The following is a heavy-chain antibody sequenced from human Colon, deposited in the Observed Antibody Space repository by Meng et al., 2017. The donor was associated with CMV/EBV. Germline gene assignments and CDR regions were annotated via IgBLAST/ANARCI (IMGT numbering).Heavy chain of an antibody. CDR1: GGTLSGFA. V-gene: IGHV1-69*10. J-gene: IGHJ3*02. CDR3: ARTMVGTSYGAFDI. D-gene: IGHD1-14*01. CDR2: TIPLLDII. Sequence: AGGTLSGFAVIWVRQAPGQGLEWMGGTIPLLDIINYAQKFQGRVMITADKSTSTAYLELSSLKSEDTAIYYCARTMVGTSYGAFDIWGQGTVVTVSS.